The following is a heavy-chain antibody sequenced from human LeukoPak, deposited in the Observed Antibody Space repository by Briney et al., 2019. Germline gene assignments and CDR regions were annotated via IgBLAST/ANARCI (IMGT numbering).Heavy chain of an antibody. D-gene: IGHD6-19*01. CDR2: IKQDGSEK. J-gene: IGHJ4*02. V-gene: IGHV3-7*01. Sequence: GGSLSLSCAASRFTFSSYWMSCVRQAPGKGLEWVANIKQDGSEKYYVASVKGRFTISRDNAKNSLYLQMNSLRAEDTAVYYCARVRGSGCSDYWGQGTLVTVSS. CDR1: RFTFSSYW. CDR3: ARVRGSGCSDY.